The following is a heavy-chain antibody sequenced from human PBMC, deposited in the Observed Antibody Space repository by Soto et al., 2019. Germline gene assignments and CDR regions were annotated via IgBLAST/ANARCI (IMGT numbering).Heavy chain of an antibody. Sequence: EVQLVESGGGMIQPGGSLRLSCVASGFTVSSNYMSWVRQAPGKGLEWVSVIYTGGTTHYADSVKGRFTIARDNSKNTLYLQMSSLRDEDTAVYYCAREVGYNFGLDVWGQGTTVSVAS. V-gene: IGHV3-53*01. J-gene: IGHJ6*02. D-gene: IGHD1-26*01. CDR2: IYTGGTT. CDR3: AREVGYNFGLDV. CDR1: GFTVSSNY.